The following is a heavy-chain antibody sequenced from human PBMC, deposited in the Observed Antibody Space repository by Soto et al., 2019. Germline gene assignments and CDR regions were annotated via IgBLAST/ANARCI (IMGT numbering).Heavy chain of an antibody. Sequence: GGSLRLSCAGSGLTFSNYGLHWVRQTPGKGLEWVAFISHDGSNKYYADSVKGRFTISRDSSKSTLYLQMDSLRVEDTAVYYCAKDGAPRYCSGRSCHPAGAYWGQGTLVTVSS. CDR3: AKDGAPRYCSGRSCHPAGAY. D-gene: IGHD2-15*01. J-gene: IGHJ4*02. V-gene: IGHV3-30*18. CDR1: GLTFSNYG. CDR2: ISHDGSNK.